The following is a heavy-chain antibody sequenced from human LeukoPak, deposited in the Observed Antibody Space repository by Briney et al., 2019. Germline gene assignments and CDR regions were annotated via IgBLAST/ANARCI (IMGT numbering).Heavy chain of an antibody. Sequence: ASVKVSCKASGYTFTSYYMHWVRQAPGQGLEWMGIINPSGDSTSYAQKFQGRVTMTRNTSISTAYMELSSLRSEDTAVYYCARGPGGWSGYQYYYMDVWGKGTTVTVSS. J-gene: IGHJ6*03. CDR3: ARGPGGWSGYQYYYMDV. CDR1: GYTFTSYY. CDR2: INPSGDST. V-gene: IGHV1-46*01. D-gene: IGHD3-3*01.